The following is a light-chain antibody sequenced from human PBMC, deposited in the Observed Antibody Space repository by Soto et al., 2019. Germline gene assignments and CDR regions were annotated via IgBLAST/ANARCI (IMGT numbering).Light chain of an antibody. CDR2: AVS. CDR3: SSYTGSTTLVV. Sequence: QSALTQPASVSGSPGQSITISCTGTSSDVGGYNYVSWYQQHPGKAPKLMIYAVSNRPSGVSIRFSGSKSGNTASLTISGLQAEDEADDFCSSYTGSTTLVVFGGGTKLTVL. CDR1: SSDVGGYNY. J-gene: IGLJ2*01. V-gene: IGLV2-14*03.